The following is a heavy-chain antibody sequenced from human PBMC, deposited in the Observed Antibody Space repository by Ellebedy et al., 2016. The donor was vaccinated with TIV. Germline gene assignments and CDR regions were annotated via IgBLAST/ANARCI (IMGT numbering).Heavy chain of an antibody. CDR1: GYTFTSYG. CDR2: ISAYNGNT. Sequence: ASVKVSXXASGYTFTSYGISWVRQAPGQGLEWMGWISAYNGNTNYAQKLQGRVTMTTDTSTSTAYMELSSLRSEDTAVYYCARGVRGVIIRVGPLSYWGQGTLVTVSS. CDR3: ARGVRGVIIRVGPLSY. V-gene: IGHV1-18*01. D-gene: IGHD3-10*01. J-gene: IGHJ4*02.